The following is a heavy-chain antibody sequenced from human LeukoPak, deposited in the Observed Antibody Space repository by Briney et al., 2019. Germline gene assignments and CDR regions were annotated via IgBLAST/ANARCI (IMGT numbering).Heavy chain of an antibody. Sequence: GGSLRLSCAVAGFPFSTYDMHWVRRVPGEARVYVSSISYNGTNTYYGHSVTGRFTISRDNSKNTLYLQMGSLKTEDMAVYYCARGEMRRSSGYRHGGDYWGQGTLVTVSS. V-gene: IGHV3-64*01. CDR2: ISYNGTNT. J-gene: IGHJ4*02. D-gene: IGHD5-12*01. CDR1: GFPFSTYD. CDR3: ARGEMRRSSGYRHGGDY.